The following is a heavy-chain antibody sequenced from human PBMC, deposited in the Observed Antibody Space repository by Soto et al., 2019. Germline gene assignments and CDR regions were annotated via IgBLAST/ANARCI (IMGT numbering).Heavy chain of an antibody. Sequence: QVQLQESGPGLVKPSETLSLTCTVSGGSISSYYWSWIRQPPGKGLEWIAYIYYSGSTNQNPSLESRVTISVETSQNQISLKLSSVTAADTAVYYCARVAGYSSGWYYFDYWGQGTLVTVSS. V-gene: IGHV4-59*01. J-gene: IGHJ4*02. D-gene: IGHD6-19*01. CDR3: ARVAGYSSGWYYFDY. CDR1: GGSISSYY. CDR2: IYYSGST.